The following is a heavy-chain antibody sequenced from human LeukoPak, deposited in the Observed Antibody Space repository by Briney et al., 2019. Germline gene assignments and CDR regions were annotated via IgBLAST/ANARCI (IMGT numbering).Heavy chain of an antibody. CDR3: ARDHTTVTGWLDP. Sequence: PSETLSLTCTVSGGSISSSSYYWGWIRQPPGKGLEWIGSIYYSGSTYYNPSLKSRVTISVDTSKNQFSLKLSSVTAADTAVYYCARDHTTVTGWLDPWGQGNLVTVSS. V-gene: IGHV4-39*02. D-gene: IGHD4-17*01. J-gene: IGHJ5*02. CDR2: IYYSGST. CDR1: GGSISSSSYY.